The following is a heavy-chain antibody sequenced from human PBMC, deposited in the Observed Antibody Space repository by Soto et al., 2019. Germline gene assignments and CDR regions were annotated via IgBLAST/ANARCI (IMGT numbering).Heavy chain of an antibody. V-gene: IGHV4-59*02. CDR1: GGSVTSYY. Sequence: PSETLSLTCTVSGGSVTSYYWSWIRQPPGKGMEWIAYIYYSGSTNYNPSLKSRVTVSVDMSKNQFSLTLTSVTAADTAVYYCARGTEYTQIASYHYGLDVWGQGTTVTVSS. J-gene: IGHJ6*02. CDR3: ARGTEYTQIASYHYGLDV. CDR2: IYYSGST. D-gene: IGHD2-21*01.